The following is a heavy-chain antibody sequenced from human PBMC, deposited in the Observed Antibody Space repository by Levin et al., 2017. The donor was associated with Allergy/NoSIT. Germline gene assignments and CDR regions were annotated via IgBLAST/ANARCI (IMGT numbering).Heavy chain of an antibody. V-gene: IGHV3-23*01. CDR3: AKSVWYCTGGSCAEYYFDY. CDR1: GLTFSSYP. Sequence: GESLKISCAASGLTFSSYPMSWVRQAPGKGLEWVSTIGSSSAATYYTDSVKGRFTISRDNSKNTLYLQMNNLRAEDSAIYYCAKSVWYCTGGSCAEYYFDYWGQGSLVTVSS. J-gene: IGHJ4*02. D-gene: IGHD2-15*01. CDR2: IGSSSAAT.